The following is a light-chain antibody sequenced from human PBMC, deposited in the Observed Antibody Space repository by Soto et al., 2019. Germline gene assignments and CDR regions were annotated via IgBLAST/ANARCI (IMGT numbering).Light chain of an antibody. CDR2: AAS. V-gene: IGKV1-6*01. CDR3: LQDYTYPYT. CDR1: QSISSY. J-gene: IGKJ2*01. Sequence: IQMTQSPSSLSASVGDSVTITCRASQSISSYLNWYQQKPGKAPKLLIYAASSLQSGVPLRFSGSGSGTDFTLTISSLQPEDFATYYCLQDYTYPYTFGQGTKVDIK.